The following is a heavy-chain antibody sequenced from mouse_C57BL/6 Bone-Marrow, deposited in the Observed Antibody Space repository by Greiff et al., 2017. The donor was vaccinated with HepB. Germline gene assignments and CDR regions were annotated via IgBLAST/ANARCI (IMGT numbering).Heavy chain of an antibody. J-gene: IGHJ2*01. V-gene: IGHV1-81*01. CDR2: IYPRSGNT. D-gene: IGHD1-1*01. Sequence: VQRVESGAELARPGASVKLSCKASGYTFTSYGISWVKQRTGQGLEWIGEIYPRSGNTYYNEKFKGKATLTADKSSSTAYMEIRSLTSEDSAVYFCARMNFITTVFDYWGQGTTLTVSS. CDR1: GYTFTSYG. CDR3: ARMNFITTVFDY.